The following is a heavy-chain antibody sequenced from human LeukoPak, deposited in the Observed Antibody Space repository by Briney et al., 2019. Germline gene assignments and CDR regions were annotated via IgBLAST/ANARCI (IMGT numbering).Heavy chain of an antibody. J-gene: IGHJ4*02. Sequence: PGGSLRLSCAASVFTFSNYAMHWVRQAPGKGLEWVAVISYDGSNKYYADSVKGRFTISRDNSKNTLSLQMNSLRAEDTAVYYCAKGSHFDYWGQGTLVTVSS. V-gene: IGHV3-30*04. CDR1: VFTFSNYA. D-gene: IGHD1-26*01. CDR2: ISYDGSNK. CDR3: AKGSHFDY.